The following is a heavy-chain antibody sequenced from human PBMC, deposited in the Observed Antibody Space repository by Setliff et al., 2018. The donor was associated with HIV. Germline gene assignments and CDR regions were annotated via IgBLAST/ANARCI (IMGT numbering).Heavy chain of an antibody. Sequence: SETLSLTCTVSGDSISSAAYYWSWVRQHPGKGLEWIGYIYHSGSTYYNPSLKSRVTISLDTSKNQFSLKLSSVTAADTAVYYCARDIQAAGTGWFDPWGQGTLVTVSS. CDR2: IYHSGST. CDR3: ARDIQAAGTGWFDP. D-gene: IGHD6-13*01. V-gene: IGHV4-31*03. J-gene: IGHJ5*02. CDR1: GDSISSAAYY.